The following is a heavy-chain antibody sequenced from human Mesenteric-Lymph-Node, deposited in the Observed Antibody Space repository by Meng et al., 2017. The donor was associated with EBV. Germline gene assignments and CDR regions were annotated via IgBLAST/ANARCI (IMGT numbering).Heavy chain of an antibody. J-gene: IGHJ4*02. D-gene: IGHD6-19*01. V-gene: IGHV1-46*01. CDR2: INPGDGST. CDR1: GYTFTRYY. CDR3: ARIWGIAVADY. Sequence: QVQLVQSGAEVEKPGASVKISCKASGYTFTRYYIHCVRQAPGQGLEWMGIINPGDGSTTYAQKFQGRITMTRDTSTNTVYMELSSLRSDDTAVYYCARIWGIAVADYWGQGTLVTVFS.